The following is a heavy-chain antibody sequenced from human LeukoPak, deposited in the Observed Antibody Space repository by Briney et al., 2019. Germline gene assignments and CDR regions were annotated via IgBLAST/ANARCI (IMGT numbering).Heavy chain of an antibody. CDR3: ASDPGIIAAAGTSIYFDY. CDR1: GYTFTSYG. J-gene: IGHJ4*02. V-gene: IGHV1-18*01. CDR2: ISPYNGNT. Sequence: GASVKVSCKASGYTFTSYGISWVRQAPGQGLEWMGWISPYNGNTNYAQKLHGRVTMTTDTSTSTAYMELRSMRSDDTAVYYCASDPGIIAAAGTSIYFDYWGQGTLVTVSS. D-gene: IGHD6-13*01.